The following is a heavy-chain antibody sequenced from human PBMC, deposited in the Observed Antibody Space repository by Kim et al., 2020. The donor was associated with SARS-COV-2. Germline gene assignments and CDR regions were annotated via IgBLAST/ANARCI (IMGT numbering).Heavy chain of an antibody. CDR3: ARDGYYDFWSDRGSFDP. Sequence: ASVKVSCKASGYTFTGYYMHWVRQAPGQGLEWMGWINPNSGGTNYAQKFQGRVTMTRDTSISTAYMELSRLRSDDTAVYYCARDGYYDFWSDRGSFDPWGQGTLVTVSS. CDR2: INPNSGGT. V-gene: IGHV1-2*02. J-gene: IGHJ5*02. CDR1: GYTFTGYY. D-gene: IGHD3-3*01.